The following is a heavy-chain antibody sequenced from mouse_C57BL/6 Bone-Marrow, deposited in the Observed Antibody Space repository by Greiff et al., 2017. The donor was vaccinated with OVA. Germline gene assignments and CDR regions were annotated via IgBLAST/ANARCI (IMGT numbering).Heavy chain of an antibody. D-gene: IGHD1-1*01. CDR3: ARGDYDYSGSSPHWYFDV. CDR1: GYSFTGYF. V-gene: IGHV1-20*01. J-gene: IGHJ1*03. CDR2: INPYNGDT. Sequence: VQLQQSGPELVKPGDSVKISCKASGYSFTGYFMNWVMQSHGKSLEWIGRINPYNGDTFYNQKFKGKATLTVDKSSSTAHMELRSLTSEDSAVYYCARGDYDYSGSSPHWYFDVWGTGTTVTVSS.